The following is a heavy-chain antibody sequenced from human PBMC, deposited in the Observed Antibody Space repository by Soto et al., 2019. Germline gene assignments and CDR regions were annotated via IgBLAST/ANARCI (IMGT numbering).Heavy chain of an antibody. V-gene: IGHV1-18*01. CDR3: ARGGYYDSSGSRNYHYYGMNV. CDR2: ITTDKGKT. Sequence: GASVKVSCKTSGYTFTSYGISWVRQAPGQGLEWMGWITTDKGKTTYAQKFQGRVAMTTDTSTSTAYMELRSLRSDDTAVYYCARGGYYDSSGSRNYHYYGMNVWGQATTVTVSS. CDR1: GYTFTSYG. J-gene: IGHJ6*02. D-gene: IGHD3-22*01.